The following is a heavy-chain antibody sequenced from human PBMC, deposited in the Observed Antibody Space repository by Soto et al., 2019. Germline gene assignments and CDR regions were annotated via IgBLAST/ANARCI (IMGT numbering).Heavy chain of an antibody. CDR2: INAGNGNT. D-gene: IGHD2-15*01. V-gene: IGHV1-3*01. Sequence: QVQLVQSGAEVKKTGASVKVSCKASGYTFTSYAMHWVRQAPGQRLEWMGWINAGNGNTKYSQKFQGRATITRDTSASTAYMELRSLRSEDTAVYYCATEKVVVVAATPSPFDYWGQGTLVTVSS. CDR1: GYTFTSYA. J-gene: IGHJ4*02. CDR3: ATEKVVVVAATPSPFDY.